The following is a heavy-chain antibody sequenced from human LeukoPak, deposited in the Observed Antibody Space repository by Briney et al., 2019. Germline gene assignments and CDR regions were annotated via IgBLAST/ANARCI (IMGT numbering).Heavy chain of an antibody. CDR1: GFTFGSYS. Sequence: GGSLRLSCAASGFTFGSYSMNWVRQAPGKGLEWVSSISSSSSYIYYADSVKGRFTISRDNAKNSLYLQMNSLRAEDAAVYYRATNSGSYPGYWGQGTLVTVSS. J-gene: IGHJ4*02. CDR2: ISSSSSYI. CDR3: ATNSGSYPGY. V-gene: IGHV3-21*01. D-gene: IGHD1-26*01.